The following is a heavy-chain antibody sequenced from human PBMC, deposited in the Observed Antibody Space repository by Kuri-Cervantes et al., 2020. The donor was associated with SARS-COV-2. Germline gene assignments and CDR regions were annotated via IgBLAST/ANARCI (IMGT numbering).Heavy chain of an antibody. V-gene: IGHV4-59*01. J-gene: IGHJ4*02. D-gene: IGHD1-26*01. CDR2: FYSSGVT. CDR3: AGDNVLFSGSGFDY. CDR1: GGSISSYY. Sequence: SETLSLTCIVSGGSISSYYWGWIRQPPGKGLEWIGYFYSSGVTNYNPSLKSRVTISVDTSKNQLSLILSYVTAEDTAVYYCAGDNVLFSGSGFDYWGQGTLVTVSS.